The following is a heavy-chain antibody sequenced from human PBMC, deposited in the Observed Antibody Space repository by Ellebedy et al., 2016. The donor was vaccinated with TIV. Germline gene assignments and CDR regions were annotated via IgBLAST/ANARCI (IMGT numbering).Heavy chain of an antibody. Sequence: KVSCKGSGYSFTSYWISWVRQMPGKGLEWMGRIDPSDSYTNYSPSFQGHVTISADKSISTAYLQWSSPRASDTAMYYCARHFGDYRWGGVSNWFDPWGQGTLVTVSS. J-gene: IGHJ5*02. CDR3: ARHFGDYRWGGVSNWFDP. V-gene: IGHV5-10-1*01. CDR2: IDPSDSYT. CDR1: GYSFTSYW. D-gene: IGHD4-17*01.